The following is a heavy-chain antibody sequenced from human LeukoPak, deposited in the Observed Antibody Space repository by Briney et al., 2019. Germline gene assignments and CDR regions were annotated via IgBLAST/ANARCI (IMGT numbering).Heavy chain of an antibody. D-gene: IGHD2-2*01. CDR2: IYSGGST. CDR1: GFTVSSNY. J-gene: IGHJ3*02. CDR3: AREYCSSTSCPYAFDI. V-gene: IGHV3-53*01. Sequence: GGSLRLSCAASGFTVSSNYMSWVRQAPGKGLEWVSVIYSGGSTYYADSVKGRFTISRDNSKNTLYLQMNSLRAEDTAVYYCAREYCSSTSCPYAFDIWGQGTMVTVSS.